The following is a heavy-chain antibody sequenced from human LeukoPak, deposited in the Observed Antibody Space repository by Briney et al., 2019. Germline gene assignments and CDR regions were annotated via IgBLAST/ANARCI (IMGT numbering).Heavy chain of an antibody. D-gene: IGHD6-19*01. CDR3: ARGIAVAGPPPDYYYYYMDV. J-gene: IGHJ6*03. CDR2: TYYRSKWYN. V-gene: IGHV6-1*01. CDR1: GDSVSSNSAA. Sequence: SQTLSLTCAISGDSVSSNSAAWSWIRQSPSRGLEWLGRTYYRSKWYNDYAVSVKSRITINPDTSKNQFSLQLNSVTPEDTAVYYCARGIAVAGPPPDYYYYYMDVWGKGTTVTVSS.